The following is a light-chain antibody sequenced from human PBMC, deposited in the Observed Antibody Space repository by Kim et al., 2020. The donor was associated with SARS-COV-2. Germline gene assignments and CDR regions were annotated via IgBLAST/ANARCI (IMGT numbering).Light chain of an antibody. Sequence: GQKVTNSCSGGSSNSGKKYVAWYQQLPGTAPKLLIYENSKRPSGIPDRFSGSKSGTSATLGITGLQTGDETDYYCGTWDSSLSCYVFGTGTKVTVL. CDR3: GTWDSSLSCYV. J-gene: IGLJ1*01. CDR2: ENS. CDR1: SSNSGKKY. V-gene: IGLV1-51*01.